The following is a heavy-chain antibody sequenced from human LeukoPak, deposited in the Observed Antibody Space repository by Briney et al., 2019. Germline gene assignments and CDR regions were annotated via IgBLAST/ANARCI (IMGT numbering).Heavy chain of an antibody. Sequence: PGGSLRLSCAASRFTFSSYAMHWVRQAPGKGLEWVAVISYDGSNKYYADSVKGRFTISRDNSKNTLYLQMNSLRAEDTAVYYCARGYCSSTSCYRRGNWFDPWGQGTLVTVSS. D-gene: IGHD2-2*01. V-gene: IGHV3-30*04. CDR1: RFTFSSYA. J-gene: IGHJ5*02. CDR2: ISYDGSNK. CDR3: ARGYCSSTSCYRRGNWFDP.